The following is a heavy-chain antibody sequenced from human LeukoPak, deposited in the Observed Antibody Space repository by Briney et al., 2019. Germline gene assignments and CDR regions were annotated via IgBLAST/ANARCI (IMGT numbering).Heavy chain of an antibody. J-gene: IGHJ4*02. Sequence: GGSLRLSCAASGFTFSNYWVHWVRQAPGKGLVWVSRINPDGSTINYADSVKGRFTISRDNAKNTLYLQMNSLRAEDTAVYYCATAGNYRFDYWGQGPWSPSPQ. CDR3: ATAGNYRFDY. V-gene: IGHV3-74*01. D-gene: IGHD1-7*01. CDR1: GFTFSNYW. CDR2: INPDGSTI.